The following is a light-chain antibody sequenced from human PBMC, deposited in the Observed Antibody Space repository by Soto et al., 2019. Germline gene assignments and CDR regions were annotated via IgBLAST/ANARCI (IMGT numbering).Light chain of an antibody. V-gene: IGLV4-69*01. J-gene: IGLJ3*02. Sequence: QPVLTQSPSASASLGASVKLTCTLSSGHSSYAIAWHQQQPEQGPRYLMKLKSDGSHIKGDGIPDRFSGSSSGTERYLTISSLQSEDEADYYCQTWGTGIVVFGGGTQLTVL. CDR1: SGHSSYA. CDR2: LKSDGSH. CDR3: QTWGTGIVV.